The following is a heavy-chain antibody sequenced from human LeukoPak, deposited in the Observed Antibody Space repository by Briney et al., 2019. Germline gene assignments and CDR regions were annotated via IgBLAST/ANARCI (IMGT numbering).Heavy chain of an antibody. V-gene: IGHV4-4*02. CDR3: AREGAVVGTYGYLHD. J-gene: IGHJ1*01. Sequence: PGGSLRLSCAASGFTFSSYAMSWVRQPPGKGLEWIGEIYHSGSTNYNPSLKSRVTISVDKSKSQFSLKLSSVTAADTAVYYCAREGAVVGTYGYLHDWGQGTLVTVSS. CDR2: IYHSGST. D-gene: IGHD6-13*01. CDR1: GFTFSSYAM.